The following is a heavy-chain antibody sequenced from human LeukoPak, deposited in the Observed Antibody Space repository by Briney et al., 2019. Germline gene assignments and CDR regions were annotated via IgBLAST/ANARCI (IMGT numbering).Heavy chain of an antibody. CDR1: GGSFSGYY. D-gene: IGHD3-3*01. V-gene: IGHV4-59*08. Sequence: SETLSLTCAVYGGSFSGYYWSWIRQPPGKGLEWIGYIYYSGSTNYNPSLKSRVTISVDTSKNQFSLKLSSVTAADTAVYYCARQGYDFWSGYYRDDAFDIWGQGTMVTVSS. J-gene: IGHJ3*02. CDR3: ARQGYDFWSGYYRDDAFDI. CDR2: IYYSGST.